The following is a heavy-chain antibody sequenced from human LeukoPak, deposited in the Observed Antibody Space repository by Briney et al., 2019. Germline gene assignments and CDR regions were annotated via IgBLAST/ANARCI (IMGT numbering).Heavy chain of an antibody. CDR3: AKDNRRHYTSGPNPDSLH. D-gene: IGHD6-19*01. Sequence: GGSLRLSCAASGFTFSSYVMSWVRQAPGKGLEWVSGISGSGGSTYYADSVKGRFTISRDNSKNTLYLQMNSLRAEDTAVYYCAKDNRRHYTSGPNPDSLHWGQGALVTVSS. CDR2: ISGSGGST. J-gene: IGHJ4*02. CDR1: GFTFSSYV. V-gene: IGHV3-23*01.